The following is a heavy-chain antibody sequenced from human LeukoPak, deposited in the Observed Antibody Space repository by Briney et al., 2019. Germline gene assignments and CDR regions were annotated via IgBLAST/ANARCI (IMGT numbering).Heavy chain of an antibody. J-gene: IGHJ5*02. CDR3: GRHQPAAETGWFDP. V-gene: IGHV5-51*01. D-gene: IGHD6-13*01. CDR2: IYPGDSDT. Sequence: EALKISCKGSGYSFTSYWIAWVRQTPGKGLEWMGIIYPGDSDTIDSPSLQGPVTISAEKYISNAYMQWSSLKASDTAMYYCGRHQPAAETGWFDPWGHGTLVTVSS. CDR1: GYSFTSYW.